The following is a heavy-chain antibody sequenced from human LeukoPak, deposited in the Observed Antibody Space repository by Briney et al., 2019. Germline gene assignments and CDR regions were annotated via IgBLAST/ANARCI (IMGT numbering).Heavy chain of an antibody. J-gene: IGHJ1*01. CDR1: GFTFSSYG. D-gene: IGHD2-2*01. CDR2: IRYDGSNK. CDR3: AKDWGNIVVVPAALEYFQH. Sequence: GGSPRLSCAASGFTFSSYGMPWVRQAPGKGLEWVAFIRYDGSNKYYADSVKGRFTISRDNSKNTLYLQMNSLRAEDTAVYYCAKDWGNIVVVPAALEYFQHWGQGTLVTVSS. V-gene: IGHV3-30*02.